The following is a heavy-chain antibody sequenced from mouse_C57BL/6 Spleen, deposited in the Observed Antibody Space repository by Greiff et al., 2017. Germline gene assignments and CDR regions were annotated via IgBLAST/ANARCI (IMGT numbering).Heavy chain of an antibody. V-gene: IGHV1-53*01. CDR3: ARSITTVVATDYYAMDY. D-gene: IGHD1-1*01. J-gene: IGHJ4*01. Sequence: QVQLQQPGTELVKPGASVKLSCKASGYTFTSYWMDWVKQRPGQGLEWIGNINPSNGGTNYNEKFKSKATLTVDKSSSTAYMQLSSLTSEDSAVYYCARSITTVVATDYYAMDYWGQGTSGTVSS. CDR1: GYTFTSYW. CDR2: INPSNGGT.